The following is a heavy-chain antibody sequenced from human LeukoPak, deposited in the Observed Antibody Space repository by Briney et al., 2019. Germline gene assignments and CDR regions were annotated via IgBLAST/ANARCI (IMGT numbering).Heavy chain of an antibody. CDR1: GFTFSNYA. D-gene: IGHD3-10*02. CDR2: VNGNGGST. J-gene: IGHJ4*02. V-gene: IGHV3-23*01. Sequence: GGSLRLSCAASGFTFSNYAMSWVRQAPGKGLEWVSVVNGNGGSTYYADSVKGRFTISRDSSKNTLYLQMNSLRAEDTAVYYCAKTPREYYVPDDWGQGTLVTVSS. CDR3: AKTPREYYVPDD.